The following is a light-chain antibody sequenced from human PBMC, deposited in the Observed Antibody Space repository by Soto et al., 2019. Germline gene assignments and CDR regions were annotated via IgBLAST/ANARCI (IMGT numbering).Light chain of an antibody. V-gene: IGKV1-39*01. CDR3: PQRHGIPYT. Sequence: DIQMTQSPSSLSASVGDRVTITCRASQTISTYLNWYQQNPGKAPKLLIYAASTLQSGVPSRFSGRGSGTDFTLTISRLQPEDFATYYCPQRHGIPYTFGQGTKLEIK. CDR2: AAS. CDR1: QTISTY. J-gene: IGKJ2*01.